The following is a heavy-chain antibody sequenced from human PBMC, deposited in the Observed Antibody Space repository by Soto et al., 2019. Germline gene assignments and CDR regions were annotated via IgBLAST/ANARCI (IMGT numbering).Heavy chain of an antibody. Sequence: SETLSLTCAVYGGSFSGYYWSWIRQPPGKGLEWIGEINHSGSTNYNPSLKSRVTISVDTSKNQFSLKLSSVTAADTAVYYCGRDGTTTLRDWFDPWGHGISVTVSA. CDR2: INHSGST. J-gene: IGHJ5*02. V-gene: IGHV4-34*01. CDR1: GGSFSGYY. CDR3: GRDGTTTLRDWFDP. D-gene: IGHD1-1*01.